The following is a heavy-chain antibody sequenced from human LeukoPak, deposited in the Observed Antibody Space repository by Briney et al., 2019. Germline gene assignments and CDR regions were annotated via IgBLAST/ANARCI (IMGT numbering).Heavy chain of an antibody. V-gene: IGHV3-48*01. Sequence: GGSLRLSCAASGFTFSSYTMNWVRQPPGKGLEWVSNIGTSSTTIYYADSVKGRFTISRDNAKNSLYLQMNSLRAEDTAVYYCARDEWVHGSGSYYNNDYWGQGTLVTVSS. CDR1: GFTFSSYT. CDR2: IGTSSTTI. CDR3: ARDEWVHGSGSYYNNDY. J-gene: IGHJ4*02. D-gene: IGHD3-10*01.